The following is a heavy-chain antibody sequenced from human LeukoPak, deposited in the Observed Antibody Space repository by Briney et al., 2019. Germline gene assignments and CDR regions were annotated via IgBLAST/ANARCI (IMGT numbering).Heavy chain of an antibody. J-gene: IGHJ4*02. V-gene: IGHV4-61*01. Sequence: SETLSLTCTVSGYSISSGYYWGWIRQPPGKGLEWIGYIYYSGSTNYNPSLKSRVTISVDTSKNQFSLKLSSVTAADTAVYYCARGVRGDHFDYWGQGTLVTVSS. D-gene: IGHD3-16*01. CDR1: GYSISSGYY. CDR2: IYYSGST. CDR3: ARGVRGDHFDY.